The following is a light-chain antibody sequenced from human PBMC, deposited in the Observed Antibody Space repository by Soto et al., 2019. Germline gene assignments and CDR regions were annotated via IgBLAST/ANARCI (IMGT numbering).Light chain of an antibody. V-gene: IGKV3-20*01. J-gene: IGKJ1*01. CDR1: QSVSSSY. Sequence: EIVLTPSPATLSVSPVERSTLSCRASQSVSSSYLAWYQQKPGQAPRLLIYGASSRATGIPDRFSGSGSGTDFTLTISRLEPEDFAVYYCQKYGSSPVTFGQGTKGDIK. CDR2: GAS. CDR3: QKYGSSPVT.